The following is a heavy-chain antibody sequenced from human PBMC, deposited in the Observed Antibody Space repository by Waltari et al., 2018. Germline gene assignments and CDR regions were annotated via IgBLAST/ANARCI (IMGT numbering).Heavy chain of an antibody. CDR3: AEDHGWLHYY. CDR2: ITNSGDIT. CDR1: EFTFSTYA. Sequence: EVQLLESGGGLVQPGGSLRLSCAASEFTFSTYAMSWVRQAPGKGRDVVSVITNSGDITYYADSLKGRFTISRDNSKNTLYLQMNSLRAEDTAIYYCAEDHGWLHYYWGQGTLVTVSS. D-gene: IGHD5-12*01. J-gene: IGHJ4*02. V-gene: IGHV3-23*01.